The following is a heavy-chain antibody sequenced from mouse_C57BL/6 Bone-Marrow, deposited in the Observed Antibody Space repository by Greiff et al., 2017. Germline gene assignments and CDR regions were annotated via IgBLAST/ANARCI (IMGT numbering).Heavy chain of an antibody. CDR1: GFTFSSYG. J-gene: IGHJ4*01. CDR2: ISSGGSYT. D-gene: IGHD3-2*02. Sequence: EVKLMESGGDLVKPGGSLKLSCAASGFTFSSYGMSWVRQTPDKRLEWVATISSGGSYTYYPDSVKGRFTISRDNAKNTLYLQMSSLKSEDTAMYYCARQRQLRPYYYAMDYWGQGTSVTVYS. CDR3: ARQRQLRPYYYAMDY. V-gene: IGHV5-6*01.